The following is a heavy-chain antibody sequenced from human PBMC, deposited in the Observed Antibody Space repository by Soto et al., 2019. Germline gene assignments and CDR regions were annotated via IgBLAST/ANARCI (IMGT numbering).Heavy chain of an antibody. CDR2: ISYDGSNK. CDR3: ARQYYDFWSGYWGSYGMDV. J-gene: IGHJ6*02. D-gene: IGHD3-3*01. CDR1: GFTFSSYA. V-gene: IGHV3-30-3*01. Sequence: PVGSLRLSCAASGFTFSSYAMHWVRQAPGKGLEWVAVISYDGSNKYYADSVKGRFTISRDNSKNTLYLQMNSLRAEDTAVYYCARQYYDFWSGYWGSYGMDVWGQGTTVTVSS.